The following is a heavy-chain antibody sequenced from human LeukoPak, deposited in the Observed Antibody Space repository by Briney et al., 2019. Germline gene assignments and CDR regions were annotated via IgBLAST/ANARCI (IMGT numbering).Heavy chain of an antibody. Sequence: SETLSLTCTVSGGSISSYYWNWIRQPPGKGLEWIGYIHHTGKNWYNPPLQSRVTLSVDTSKSEFSLRLNSVTAADTAVYYCAKWHEKLLAFDSWGQGTLVTVSS. CDR1: GGSISSYY. CDR3: AKWHEKLLAFDS. D-gene: IGHD1-7*01. J-gene: IGHJ4*02. CDR2: IHHTGKN. V-gene: IGHV4-59*01.